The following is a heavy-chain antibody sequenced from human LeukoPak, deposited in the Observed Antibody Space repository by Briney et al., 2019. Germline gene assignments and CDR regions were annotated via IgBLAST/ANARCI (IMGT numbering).Heavy chain of an antibody. Sequence: SETLSLTCTVSGGSISSYYWSWIRQPPGKGLEWIGYIYYSGSTNYNPSLKSRVTMSVDTSKNQFSLKLSSVTAADTAVYYCARGDYGDYVDYWGQGTQVTVSS. CDR2: IYYSGST. V-gene: IGHV4-59*12. D-gene: IGHD4-17*01. J-gene: IGHJ4*02. CDR3: ARGDYGDYVDY. CDR1: GGSISSYY.